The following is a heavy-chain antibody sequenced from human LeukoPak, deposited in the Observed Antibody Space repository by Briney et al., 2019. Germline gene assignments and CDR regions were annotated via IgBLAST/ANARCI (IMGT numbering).Heavy chain of an antibody. J-gene: IGHJ3*02. CDR2: VSYSGSP. CDR1: GGSISSSSYY. D-gene: IGHD5-12*01. CDR3: ARGPSGLRSPFNT. Sequence: PSETLSLTCTVSGGSISSSSYYWGWIRQPPGTGLEWIGSVSYSGSPYYNPSLTSRATISVDTSRNQVSLKLTSVTAADTAVYYCARGPSGLRSPFNTWGQGTTVTVSS. V-gene: IGHV4-39*07.